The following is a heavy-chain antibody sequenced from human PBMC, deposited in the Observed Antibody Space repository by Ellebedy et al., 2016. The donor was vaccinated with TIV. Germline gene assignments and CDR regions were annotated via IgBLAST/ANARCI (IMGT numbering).Heavy chain of an antibody. D-gene: IGHD6-19*01. J-gene: IGHJ4*02. CDR1: GGSISRSSYY. CDR3: ARMTSRGFSTPAY. CDR2: MFHSGST. V-gene: IGHV4-39*07. Sequence: SETLSLTXTVSGGSISRSSYYWGWIRQTPGKRLEWIGSMFHSGSTYYNPSLRSRVTISVDTSKNQLSLKVTSVTAADTAIYYCARMTSRGFSTPAYWGQGILVTVSS.